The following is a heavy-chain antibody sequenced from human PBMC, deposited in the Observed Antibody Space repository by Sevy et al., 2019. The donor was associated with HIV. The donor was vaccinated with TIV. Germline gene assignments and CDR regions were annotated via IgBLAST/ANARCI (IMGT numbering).Heavy chain of an antibody. D-gene: IGHD1-20*01. CDR3: DKIDAGNNWKARPTTAFDI. V-gene: IGHV3-9*01. Sequence: GGSLRLSCAASGFTFDDYAMHCVRQAPGKGLEWVSGISWNSGSIGYADSVKGRFTISRDNAKNSLYLQMNSLRPEDSAWYNCDKIDAGNNWKARPTTAFDIWDQGTMVTVSS. CDR2: ISWNSGSI. J-gene: IGHJ3*02. CDR1: GFTFDDYA.